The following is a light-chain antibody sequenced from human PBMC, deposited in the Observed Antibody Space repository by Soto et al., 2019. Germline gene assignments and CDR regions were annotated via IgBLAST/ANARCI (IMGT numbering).Light chain of an antibody. CDR3: QQYNNWPRT. V-gene: IGKV3-15*01. CDR2: GAS. CDR1: QSVSTN. J-gene: IGKJ1*01. Sequence: EIVMTQSPAALSVSPGERATLSCRASQSVSTNLAWYQQKPGQAPRLLIYGASTTAAGFPARVSGSGSGTEFTLTISSLQSEDYAVYYCQQYNNWPRTFGQGTKVDIK.